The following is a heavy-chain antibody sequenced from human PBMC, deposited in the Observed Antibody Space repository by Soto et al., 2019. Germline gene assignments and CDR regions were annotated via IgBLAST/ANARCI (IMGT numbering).Heavy chain of an antibody. CDR3: ARSEVSADY. CDR2: ISSSSSTI. D-gene: IGHD3-3*01. Sequence: FRTWSMPWVRQAPGKGLEWVSYISSSSSTIYYADSVKGRFTISRDNAKNSLYLQMNSLRDEDTAVYYCARSEVSADYWGQGTLVTVS. J-gene: IGHJ4*02. V-gene: IGHV3-48*02. CDR1: FRTWS.